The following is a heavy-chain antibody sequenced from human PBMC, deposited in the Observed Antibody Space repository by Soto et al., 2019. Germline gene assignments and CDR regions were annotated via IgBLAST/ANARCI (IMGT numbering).Heavy chain of an antibody. J-gene: IGHJ4*02. V-gene: IGHV3-53*01. D-gene: IGHD3-16*01. CDR1: GFTVSNNH. Sequence: GGSLRLSCAVSGFTVSNNHMTWVRQAAGKGLELVSFVHGGGSTSYADSVKGRFTISRDNSKNTLYLQMDSLRAEDTAIYYCAGRLTTAASLDYWGRGTLVTVSS. CDR3: AGRLTTAASLDY. CDR2: VHGGGST.